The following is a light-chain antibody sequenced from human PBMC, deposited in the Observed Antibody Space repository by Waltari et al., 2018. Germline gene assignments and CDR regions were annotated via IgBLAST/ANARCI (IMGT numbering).Light chain of an antibody. CDR3: CSFTSSTTWV. Sequence: QSALTQPASVSGSLGQSITISCTGTSYDIGPYNYVSWYQQHPGRAPKRISSDVNKRPSGLSSRCCAHMSGMTASLTFSGLRAEEEADYYCCSFTSSTTWVFGGGTTLTVL. CDR1: SYDIGPYNY. CDR2: DVN. J-gene: IGLJ3*02. V-gene: IGLV2-14*03.